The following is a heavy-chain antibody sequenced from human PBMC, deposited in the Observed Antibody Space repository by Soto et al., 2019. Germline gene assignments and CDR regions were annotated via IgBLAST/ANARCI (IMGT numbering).Heavy chain of an antibody. CDR3: AKEPWNFASC. CDR2: ISYDGSNK. V-gene: IGHV3-30*18. J-gene: IGHJ4*02. CDR1: GFTFSSYG. Sequence: PGGSLRLSCAASGFTFSSYGMHWVRQAPGKGLEWVAVISYDGSNKYYADSVQGRFTISRDNSKNTPYLQMNSLRAEDTAVYYCAKEPWNFASCWGQGTLVTVSS. D-gene: IGHD1-7*01.